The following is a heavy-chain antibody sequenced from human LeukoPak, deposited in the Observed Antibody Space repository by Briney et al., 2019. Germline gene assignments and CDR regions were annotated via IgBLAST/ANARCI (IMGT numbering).Heavy chain of an antibody. CDR2: IYYSGST. CDR3: ARETTVVTPGRSDVFDI. CDR1: GGSICSHY. Sequence: SETLSLTCTVSGGSICSHYWNWIRPPPGQGLEWIGYIYYSGSTNYNPSPKSRVTISVDTSKNQFSLKLSSVTAADTAVYYCARETTVVTPGRSDVFDIWGQGTMVTVSS. J-gene: IGHJ3*02. V-gene: IGHV4-59*11. D-gene: IGHD4-23*01.